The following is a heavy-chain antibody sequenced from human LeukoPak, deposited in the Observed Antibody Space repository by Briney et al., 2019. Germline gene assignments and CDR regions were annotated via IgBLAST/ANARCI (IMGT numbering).Heavy chain of an antibody. J-gene: IGHJ4*02. CDR3: ARDHTGTNDY. Sequence: GGSLRLSCAASGFTFSSYGMHWVRQAPSKGLEWVAVIWYDGSNKYYADSVKGRFTISRDNSKNTLYLQMNSLRAEDTAVYYCARDHTGTNDYWGQGTLVTVSS. CDR2: IWYDGSNK. CDR1: GFTFSSYG. D-gene: IGHD1-1*01. V-gene: IGHV3-33*01.